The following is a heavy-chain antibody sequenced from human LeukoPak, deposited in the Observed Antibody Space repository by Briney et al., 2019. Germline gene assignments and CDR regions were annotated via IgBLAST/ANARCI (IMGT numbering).Heavy chain of an antibody. CDR1: GFTFTDYI. J-gene: IGHJ4*02. Sequence: GGSLRLSCAASGFTFTDYIFTWVRQAPGKGLEWVSSISSSGSNIYYADSMKGRFTVSRDNAKNSLYLQMNSLRAEDTAVYYCARDYLETSGYSPFFDYWGQGTLVTVSS. D-gene: IGHD5-12*01. V-gene: IGHV3-21*01. CDR3: ARDYLETSGYSPFFDY. CDR2: ISSSGSNI.